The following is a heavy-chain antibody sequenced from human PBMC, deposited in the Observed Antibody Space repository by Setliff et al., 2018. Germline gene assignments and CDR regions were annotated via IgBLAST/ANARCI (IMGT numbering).Heavy chain of an antibody. CDR3: ARRPRAVYGSGRRNWFLDY. D-gene: IGHD3-10*01. CDR1: GYTFTSSY. CDR2: ISVYSGNT. J-gene: IGHJ4*02. Sequence: ASVKVSCKASGYTFTSSYMHWVRQAPGQGLEWLGWISVYSGNTDYAQNFQGRVTMTADTSTSTAYMELRSLTSDDTAVYYCARRPRAVYGSGRRNWFLDYWGQGTLVTVSS. V-gene: IGHV1-18*04.